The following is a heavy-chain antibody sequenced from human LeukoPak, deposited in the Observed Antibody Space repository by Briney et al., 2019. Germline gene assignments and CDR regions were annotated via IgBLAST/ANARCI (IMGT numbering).Heavy chain of an antibody. J-gene: IGHJ3*02. CDR2: TYYKSKWHN. Sequence: SQTLSLTCAISGDSVFTDSAAWNWIRQSPSRGLEWLGRTYYKSKWHNDYAVSVKSRITISPDTSKNQFSLHLNSVTPEDTAVYYCARDADWGYDAYDIWGQGTMVTVSS. D-gene: IGHD7-27*01. CDR3: ARDADWGYDAYDI. CDR1: GDSVFTDSAA. V-gene: IGHV6-1*01.